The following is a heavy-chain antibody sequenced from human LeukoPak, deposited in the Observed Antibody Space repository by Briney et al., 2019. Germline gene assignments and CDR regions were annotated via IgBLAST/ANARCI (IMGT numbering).Heavy chain of an antibody. CDR1: GFTFSDHY. CDR3: ALEMATIGFDY. CDR2: IRDKANSYTT. Sequence: GGSLRLSCAASGFTFSDHYMDWVRQAPGERVEWGGRIRDKANSYTTEYAASVKGRFTISRDDSKNSLYLQMNSLRTEDTAVYYCALEMATIGFDYWGQGTLVTVSS. V-gene: IGHV3-72*01. D-gene: IGHD5-24*01. J-gene: IGHJ4*02.